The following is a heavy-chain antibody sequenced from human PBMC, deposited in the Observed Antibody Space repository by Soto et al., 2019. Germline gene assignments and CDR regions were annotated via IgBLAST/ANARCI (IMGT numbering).Heavy chain of an antibody. Sequence: ASVKVSCKASGFTFTSSAVQWVRQARGQRLEWIGWIVVGSGSTDYAQKFQERGTLTRDMSTSTAYMELSSLRSEETAVYYCAADKGYSYGYGSYWGQGTLVTVSS. CDR2: IVVGSGST. CDR1: GFTFTSSA. CDR3: AADKGYSYGYGSY. V-gene: IGHV1-58*01. J-gene: IGHJ4*02. D-gene: IGHD5-18*01.